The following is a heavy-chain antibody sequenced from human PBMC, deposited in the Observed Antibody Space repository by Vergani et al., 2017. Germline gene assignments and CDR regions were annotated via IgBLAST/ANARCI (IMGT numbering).Heavy chain of an antibody. CDR1: GFTFDDYA. J-gene: IGHJ4*02. CDR3: AKASGHYDFWSGYHLDY. V-gene: IGHV3-9*01. D-gene: IGHD3-3*01. Sequence: EVQLVESGGGLVQPGRSLRLSCAASGFTFDDYAMHWVRQAPGKGREWVSGISWHSGSNGYADSVKGRFTISSDNAKNSLYLKMNSLRAEDTALYYCAKASGHYDFWSGYHLDYWGQGTLVTVSS. CDR2: ISWHSGSN.